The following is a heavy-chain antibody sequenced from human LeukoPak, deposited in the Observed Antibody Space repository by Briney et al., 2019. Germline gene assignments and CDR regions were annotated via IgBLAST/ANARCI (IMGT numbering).Heavy chain of an antibody. CDR1: GGSISSYY. Sequence: SETLSLTCTVSGGSISSYYWSWIRQPPGKGPEWIGYIYYSGSTNYNPSLKSRVTISVDTSKNQFSLKLSSVTAADTAVYYCARRNRDCSSTSCFFTYYFDYWGQGTLVTVSS. V-gene: IGHV4-59*08. CDR2: IYYSGST. D-gene: IGHD2-2*01. J-gene: IGHJ4*02. CDR3: ARRNRDCSSTSCFFTYYFDY.